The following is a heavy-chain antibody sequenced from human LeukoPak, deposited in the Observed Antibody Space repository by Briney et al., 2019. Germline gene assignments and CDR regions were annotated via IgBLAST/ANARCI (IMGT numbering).Heavy chain of an antibody. J-gene: IGHJ4*02. Sequence: GGSLRLSCAASGITFSNYAMHWVRQAPGKGLEWVAVISYDGSIKYYADSVKGRFTISRDNSKNTLYLQMNSLRAEDTAVYHCARESEAFDYWGQGTLVTVSS. CDR1: GITFSNYA. V-gene: IGHV3-30-3*01. CDR2: ISYDGSIK. CDR3: ARESEAFDY.